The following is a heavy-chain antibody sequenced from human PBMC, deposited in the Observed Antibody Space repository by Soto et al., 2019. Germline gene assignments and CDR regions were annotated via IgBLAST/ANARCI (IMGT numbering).Heavy chain of an antibody. CDR1: GFTFSSYA. D-gene: IGHD2-2*01. J-gene: IGHJ6*03. CDR2: ISGSGGST. Sequence: GGSLRLSCAASGFTFSSYAMSWVRQAPGKGLEWVSAISGSGGSTYYADSVKGRFTISRDNSKNTLYLQMNSLRAEDTAVYYCAKPATPEKDCSSTSCYDYYYYMDVWGKGTTVTVSS. V-gene: IGHV3-23*01. CDR3: AKPATPEKDCSSTSCYDYYYYMDV.